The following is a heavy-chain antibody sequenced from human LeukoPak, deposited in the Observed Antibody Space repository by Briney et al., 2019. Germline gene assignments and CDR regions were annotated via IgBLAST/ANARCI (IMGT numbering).Heavy chain of an antibody. D-gene: IGHD1-26*01. V-gene: IGHV4-59*08. Sequence: SETLSLTCTVSGGSLSSSYWSWIRQPPGKGLEWIGHLSFRGSTKYNPSLQSRVTISTDTSKNQLSLTLTSVTAADTAIYYCARQATRWEDWFDPWGQGTLVTVSS. CDR1: GGSLSSSY. J-gene: IGHJ5*02. CDR2: LSFRGST. CDR3: ARQATRWEDWFDP.